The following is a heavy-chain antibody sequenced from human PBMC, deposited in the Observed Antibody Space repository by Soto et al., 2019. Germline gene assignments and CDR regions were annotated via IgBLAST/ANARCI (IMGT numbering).Heavy chain of an antibody. CDR1: GGSISSYY. CDR2: IYYSGST. CDR3: ARGAARLDAFDI. D-gene: IGHD6-6*01. Sequence: TLSLTCTVSGGSISSYYWSWIRQPPGKGLEWIGYIYYSGSTNYNPSLKSRVTISVDTSKNQFSLKLSSVTAADTAVYCCARGAARLDAFDIWGQGTMVTVSS. V-gene: IGHV4-59*01. J-gene: IGHJ3*02.